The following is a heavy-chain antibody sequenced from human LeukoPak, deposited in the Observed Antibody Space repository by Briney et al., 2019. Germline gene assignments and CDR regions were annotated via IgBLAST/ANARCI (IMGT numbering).Heavy chain of an antibody. Sequence: PGGSLRLSCAASGFTFSSHGMNWVRQAPGKGLEWVSDISSAANTIHYADSVKGRFTISRDNAKNSLYLQMNSLRAEDTAVYYCARDTAVAGPYYFDYWGQGTLVTVSS. V-gene: IGHV3-48*04. CDR3: ARDTAVAGPYYFDY. D-gene: IGHD6-19*01. CDR1: GFTFSSHG. CDR2: ISSAANTI. J-gene: IGHJ4*02.